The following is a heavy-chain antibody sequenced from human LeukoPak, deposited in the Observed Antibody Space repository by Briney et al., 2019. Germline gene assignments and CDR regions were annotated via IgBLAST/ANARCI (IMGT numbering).Heavy chain of an antibody. D-gene: IGHD3-22*01. CDR2: IFYDGSNK. CDR3: ATKGIYYYDSSGYQID. Sequence: GGSLRLSCTASGFIFSNYAMHWVRQAPGKGLEWVAVIFYDGSNKYYADSVKGRFTISRDNSKNTLYLQMNSLRAEDTAVYYCATKGIYYYDSSGYQIDWGQGTLVTVSS. J-gene: IGHJ4*02. V-gene: IGHV3-30*04. CDR1: GFIFSNYA.